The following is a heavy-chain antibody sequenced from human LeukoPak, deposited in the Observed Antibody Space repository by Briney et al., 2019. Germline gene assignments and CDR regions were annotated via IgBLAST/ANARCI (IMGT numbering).Heavy chain of an antibody. V-gene: IGHV4-59*01. D-gene: IGHD3-22*01. CDR1: GGSISSYY. Sequence: SETLSLTCTVSGGSISSYYWSWIRQPPGKGLEWIGYISYSGSTNYNPSLKSRVTISVDTSKNQFSLKLSSVTAADTAVYYCARGYDSSGYYYEDAFDIWGQGTMVTVSS. CDR3: ARGYDSSGYYYEDAFDI. J-gene: IGHJ3*02. CDR2: ISYSGST.